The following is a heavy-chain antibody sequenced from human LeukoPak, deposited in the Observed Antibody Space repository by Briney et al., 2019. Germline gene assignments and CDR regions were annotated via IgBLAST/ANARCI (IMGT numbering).Heavy chain of an antibody. CDR2: ISSSSSYI. Sequence: KPGGSLRLSCAASGFTFRSYSMNWVRQAPGKGLEWVSSISSSSSYIYYADSVKGRFTISRDNAKNSLYLQMNSLRAEDTAVYYCARDPRTRNYDSSGEGDYWGQGTLVTVSS. CDR1: GFTFRSYS. D-gene: IGHD3-22*01. V-gene: IGHV3-21*01. J-gene: IGHJ4*02. CDR3: ARDPRTRNYDSSGEGDY.